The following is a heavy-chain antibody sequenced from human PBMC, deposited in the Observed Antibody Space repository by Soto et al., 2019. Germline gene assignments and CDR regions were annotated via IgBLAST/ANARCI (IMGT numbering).Heavy chain of an antibody. CDR3: ARLVITGAFDY. Sequence: AASVKVSCKASGYNFADYHIHWVRQAPGQGFEWMGWINPESGDTKCAQNFQGWVTMTTDTSSSTAYLGLRRLLSDDTAVYFCARLVITGAFDYWGQGTLVTVSS. CDR1: GYNFADYH. D-gene: IGHD3-22*01. J-gene: IGHJ4*02. CDR2: INPESGDT. V-gene: IGHV1-2*04.